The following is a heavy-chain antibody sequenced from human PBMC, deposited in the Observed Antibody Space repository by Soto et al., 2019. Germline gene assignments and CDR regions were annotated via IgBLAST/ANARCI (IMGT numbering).Heavy chain of an antibody. CDR2: INHSGST. J-gene: IGHJ5*02. D-gene: IGHD6-13*01. V-gene: IGHV4-34*01. Sequence: QVQLQQWGAGLLKPSETLSLTCAVYGGSFSGYYWSWIRQPPGKGLEWIGEINHSGSTNDNPSLKSRVTISVDTSKNQFSLKLSSVTAADTAVYYCARDRASWYTNWFVPWGQGTLVTVSS. CDR1: GGSFSGYY. CDR3: ARDRASWYTNWFVP.